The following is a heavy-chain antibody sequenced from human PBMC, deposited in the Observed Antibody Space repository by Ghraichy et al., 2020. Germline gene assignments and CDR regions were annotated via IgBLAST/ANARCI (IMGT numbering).Heavy chain of an antibody. D-gene: IGHD1-26*01. V-gene: IGHV3-9*01. CDR2: ISWNSGSI. CDR3: AKDGIDSMSYSH. CDR1: GFTFDDYA. J-gene: IGHJ1*01. Sequence: GGSLRLSCAASGFTFDDYAMHWVRQAPGKGLEWVSGISWNSGSICYADSVKGRFTISRDNAKNSLYLQMNSLRAEDTALYYCAKDGIDSMSYSHWCQGTLVTVSS.